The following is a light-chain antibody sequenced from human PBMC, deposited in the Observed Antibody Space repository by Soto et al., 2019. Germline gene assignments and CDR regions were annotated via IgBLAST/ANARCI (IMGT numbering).Light chain of an antibody. CDR2: DAS. Sequence: DRDTITCRASQTISTWMAWYQQKPGKAPKLLVYDASTLQSGVASRFSGSGSGTNFTLSLNSLQPEDFATYYCQQGYSNPWTFGQGPMWIS. V-gene: IGKV1-5*01. CDR3: QQGYSNPWT. J-gene: IGKJ1*01. CDR1: QTISTW.